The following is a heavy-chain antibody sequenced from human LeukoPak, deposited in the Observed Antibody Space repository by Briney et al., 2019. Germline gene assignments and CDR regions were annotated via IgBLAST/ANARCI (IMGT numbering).Heavy chain of an antibody. CDR2: ISHSSGFT. Sequence: GGSLRLSCAASGFTFSDYYMSWIRQAPGQGLEWVAYISHSSGFTNYADSVKGRFAISRDNAKNSLYLQMDSLRAEDTAIYYCAKLLKAYSSTWIDYWGQGNLVTVSS. D-gene: IGHD6-13*01. CDR1: GFTFSDYY. V-gene: IGHV3-11*03. J-gene: IGHJ4*02. CDR3: AKLLKAYSSTWIDY.